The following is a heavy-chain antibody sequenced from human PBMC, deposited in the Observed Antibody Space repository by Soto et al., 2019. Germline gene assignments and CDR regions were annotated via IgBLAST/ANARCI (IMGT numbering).Heavy chain of an antibody. V-gene: IGHV4-4*02. CDR1: GGSISSSNW. CDR2: IYHSGST. CDR3: ARKYESSCGPNTYFDY. J-gene: IGHJ4*02. Sequence: SETLSLTCAVSGGSISSSNWWSWVRQPPGKGLEWIGEIYHSGSTNYNPSLKSRVTISVDKSKNQFSLKLSSVTAADTAVYYCARKYESSCGPNTYFDYWGQGTLVTAPQ. D-gene: IGHD6-13*01.